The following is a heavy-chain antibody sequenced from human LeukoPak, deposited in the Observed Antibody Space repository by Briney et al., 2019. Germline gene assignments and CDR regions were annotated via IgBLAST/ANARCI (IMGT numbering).Heavy chain of an antibody. V-gene: IGHV4-38-2*01. CDR1: DFSLSSGYY. CDR2: IYHSGST. D-gene: IGHD5-12*01. Sequence: SETLSLTCAVSDFSLSSGYYGGWIRQPPGKGLEWIGSIYHSGSTNYNPSLKSRVTISVDTSKNQFPLKLSSVTAADTAVYYCARGGYVDPWGQGTLVTVSS. CDR3: ARGGYVDP. J-gene: IGHJ5*02.